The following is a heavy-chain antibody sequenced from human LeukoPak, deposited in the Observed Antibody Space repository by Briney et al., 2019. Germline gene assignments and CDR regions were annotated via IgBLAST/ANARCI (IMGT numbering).Heavy chain of an antibody. CDR2: IIPIFGTA. V-gene: IGHV1-69*13. CDR1: GGTFSSYA. J-gene: IGHJ4*02. D-gene: IGHD4-23*01. Sequence: ASVTVSCKASGGTFSSYAISWVRQAPGQGLEWMGGIIPIFGTANYAQKFQGRVTITADESTSTAYMELSSLRSEDTAVYYCARGGTTVLIPVYFDYWGQGTLVTVSS. CDR3: ARGGTTVLIPVYFDY.